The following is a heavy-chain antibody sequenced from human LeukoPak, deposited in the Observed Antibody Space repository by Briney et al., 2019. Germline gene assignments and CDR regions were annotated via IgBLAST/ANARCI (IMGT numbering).Heavy chain of an antibody. CDR3: AKSGRRWELLRNYFDY. CDR2: ISGRGGST. J-gene: IGHJ4*02. Sequence: GGSLRLSCAASGFTFSSYAMSWVRQATGKGLEWVSAISGRGGSTYYADSVKGRFTISRVNSKNTLYLQMNSLRAEDTAVYYCAKSGRRWELLRNYFDYWGQGTLVTVSS. D-gene: IGHD1-26*01. V-gene: IGHV3-23*01. CDR1: GFTFSSYA.